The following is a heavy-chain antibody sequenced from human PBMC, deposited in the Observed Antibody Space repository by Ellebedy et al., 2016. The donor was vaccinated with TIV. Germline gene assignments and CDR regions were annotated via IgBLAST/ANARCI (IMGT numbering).Heavy chain of an antibody. CDR3: ARDLDSGSYYYYYGMDV. J-gene: IGHJ6*02. CDR2: ISSSSSYI. Sequence: GESLKISCAASGFSVSSNDMSWVRQAPGKGLEWVSSISSSSSYIYYADSVKGRFTISRDNAKNSLYLQMNSLRAEDTAVYYCARDLDSGSYYYYYGMDVWGQGTTVTVSS. V-gene: IGHV3-21*01. CDR1: GFSVSSND. D-gene: IGHD1-26*01.